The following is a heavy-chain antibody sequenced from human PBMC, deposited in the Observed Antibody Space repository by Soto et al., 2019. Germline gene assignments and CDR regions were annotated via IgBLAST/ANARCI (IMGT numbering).Heavy chain of an antibody. J-gene: IGHJ4*02. D-gene: IGHD2-2*01. CDR3: ARVFVVVPAAKVIDY. CDR1: GGSISSGGYY. CDR2: IYYSGST. V-gene: IGHV4-31*03. Sequence: SETLSLTCTVSGGSISSGGYYWSWIRQHPGKGLEWIGYIYYSGSTYYNPSLKSRVTISVDTSKNQFSLKLSSVTAADTAVYYCARVFVVVPAAKVIDYWGQGTLVTVSS.